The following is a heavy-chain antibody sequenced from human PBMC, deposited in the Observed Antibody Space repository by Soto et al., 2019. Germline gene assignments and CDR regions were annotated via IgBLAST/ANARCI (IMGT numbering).Heavy chain of an antibody. D-gene: IGHD4-4*01. CDR1: GGSISSGSYY. Sequence: QVQLQESGPGLVKPSQTLSLTCTVSGGSISSGSYYWSWIRQHPGKGLEWFGYIYYIGSTYYNPSLKSRVAISVDTSKTQFSLKLSSVTAADTAVYYCAREVGRLQHDALDIWGQGTLVTVSS. J-gene: IGHJ3*02. V-gene: IGHV4-31*03. CDR3: AREVGRLQHDALDI. CDR2: IYYIGST.